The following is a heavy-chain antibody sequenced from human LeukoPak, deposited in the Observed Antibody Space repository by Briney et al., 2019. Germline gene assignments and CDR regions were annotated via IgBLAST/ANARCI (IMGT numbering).Heavy chain of an antibody. D-gene: IGHD3-16*01. CDR3: ARHGGSNH. CDR1: GGSISSSSYY. CDR2: IYYSGST. Sequence: PSETLSLTCTVSGGSISSSSYYWGWIRQPPGKGLEWIGSIYYSGSTYYNPSLKSRVTISVDTSKNQFSLKLSSVTAADTAVYYCARHGGSNHWGQGTLVTVSS. J-gene: IGHJ4*02. V-gene: IGHV4-39*01.